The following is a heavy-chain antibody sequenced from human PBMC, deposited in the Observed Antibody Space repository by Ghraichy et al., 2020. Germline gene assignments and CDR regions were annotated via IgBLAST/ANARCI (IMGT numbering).Heavy chain of an antibody. D-gene: IGHD3-10*01. CDR3: AKADLWFGEGPYYYGMDV. Sequence: GSLNISCAASGFTFSSYAMSWVRQAPGKGLEWVSAISGSGGSTYYADSVKGRFTISRDNSKNTLYLQMNSLRAEDTAVYYCAKADLWFGEGPYYYGMDVWGQGTTVTVSS. CDR1: GFTFSSYA. V-gene: IGHV3-23*01. J-gene: IGHJ6*02. CDR2: ISGSGGST.